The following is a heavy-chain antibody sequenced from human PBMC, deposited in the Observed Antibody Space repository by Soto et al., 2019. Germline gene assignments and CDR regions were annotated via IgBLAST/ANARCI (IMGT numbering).Heavy chain of an antibody. CDR2: IYASGAT. J-gene: IGHJ4*02. CDR3: ARSHSFDGSIYHYYCNF. V-gene: IGHV4-4*08. Sequence: PSETLSLTCTVSGGSISTYYWSWIRQPPGGTLEWIGYIYASGATTYNPSLESRVTMSVGMPNNEFSLELTSLTAADTAVYYCARSHSFDGSIYHYYCNFWGQGTLVTVSS. D-gene: IGHD3-10*01. CDR1: GGSISTYY.